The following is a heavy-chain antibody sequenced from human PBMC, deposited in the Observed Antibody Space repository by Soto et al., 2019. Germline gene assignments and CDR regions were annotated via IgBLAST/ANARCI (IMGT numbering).Heavy chain of an antibody. D-gene: IGHD6-13*01. J-gene: IGHJ4*02. CDR2: ISSSSSYI. Sequence: GGSLRLSCAASGFTFSSYSMNWVRQAPGKGLEWVSSISSSSSYIYYADSVKGRFTISRDNAKNSLYLQMNSLRAEDTAVYYCARVPSAAAGTNWGQGTLVTVSS. V-gene: IGHV3-21*01. CDR1: GFTFSSYS. CDR3: ARVPSAAAGTN.